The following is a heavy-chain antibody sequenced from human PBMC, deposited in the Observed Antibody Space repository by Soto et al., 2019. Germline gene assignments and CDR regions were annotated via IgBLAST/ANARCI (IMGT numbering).Heavy chain of an antibody. J-gene: IGHJ3*02. CDR1: DFTFRSYW. D-gene: IGHD3-16*01. CDR2: IKEDGSEK. V-gene: IGHV3-7*01. Sequence: WGSLRLSCAASDFTFRSYWMNWVRQAPGKGLEWVANIKEDGSEKHSMDSVKGRFTISRDNAKNSLYLRMNSLRAEDTAVYYCARGSFGAFDIWGQGTMVTVSS. CDR3: ARGSFGAFDI.